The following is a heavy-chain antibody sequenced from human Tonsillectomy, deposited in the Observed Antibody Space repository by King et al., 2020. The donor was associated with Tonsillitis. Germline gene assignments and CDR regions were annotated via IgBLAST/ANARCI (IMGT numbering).Heavy chain of an antibody. Sequence: VLLVESGGGLVQPGGSLRLSCAASGFTFSSYWMSWVRQAPGKGLEWVANIKQDGSEKYYVDSVKGRFTISRDNAKNSLYLQMNSLRAEDTAVYYCARENRYCSSTGCYGNWFDPWGQGTLVTVSS. CDR2: IKQDGSEK. V-gene: IGHV3-7*03. CDR3: ARENRYCSSTGCYGNWFDP. J-gene: IGHJ5*02. CDR1: GFTFSSYW. D-gene: IGHD2-2*01.